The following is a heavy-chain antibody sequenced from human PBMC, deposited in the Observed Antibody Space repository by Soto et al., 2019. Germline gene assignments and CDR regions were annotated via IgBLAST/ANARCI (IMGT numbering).Heavy chain of an antibody. Sequence: SETLSLTCTVSGISVSTSDYYWGWVRQPPGTGLDWIGNIYYSGSTFYNPSLRSRVTLSVDTSKNQFSLRLNSVTAADTAVYFCAGFVVPASRNSDFDYWGQGTLVTVSS. J-gene: IGHJ4*02. CDR3: AGFVVPASRNSDFDY. CDR2: IYYSGST. D-gene: IGHD2-15*01. CDR1: GISVSTSDYY. V-gene: IGHV4-39*01.